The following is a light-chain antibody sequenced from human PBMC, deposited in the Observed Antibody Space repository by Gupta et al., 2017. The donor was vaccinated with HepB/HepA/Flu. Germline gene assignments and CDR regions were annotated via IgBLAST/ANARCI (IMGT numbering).Light chain of an antibody. J-gene: IGLJ2*01. Sequence: MLTQPHSVSASPGKTVTISCTRRGFSLASTYVQLYQQRPGRAPTTVLYEANKRPAGGPDRFSGSIDRSSNAASLTISGRKTEDEADYYCQSDESSNNVLFGGGTKLTVL. CDR2: EAN. CDR3: QSDESSNNVL. V-gene: IGLV6-57*03. CDR1: GFSLASTY.